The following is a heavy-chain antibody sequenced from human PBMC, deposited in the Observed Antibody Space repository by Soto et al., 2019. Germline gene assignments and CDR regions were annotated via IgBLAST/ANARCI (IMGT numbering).Heavy chain of an antibody. J-gene: IGHJ4*02. Sequence: GSLRLSCAASGFTFSNAWMSWVRQAPGKGLEWVGRIKSKTDGGTTDYAAPVKGRFTISRDDSKNTLYLQMNSLKTEDTAVYYCTTERGYCSGGSCYDYWGQGTLVTVSS. CDR2: IKSKTDGGTT. CDR1: GFTFSNAW. CDR3: TTERGYCSGGSCYDY. V-gene: IGHV3-15*01. D-gene: IGHD2-15*01.